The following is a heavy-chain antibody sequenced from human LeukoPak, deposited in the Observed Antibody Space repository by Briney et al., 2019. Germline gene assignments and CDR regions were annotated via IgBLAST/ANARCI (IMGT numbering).Heavy chain of an antibody. V-gene: IGHV3-9*03. Sequence: TGRSLRLSCAASGFTFDDYAMHWVRQAPGKGLEWVSGISWRSGDIGYADSVTGRFTISRDNAKNSLYLQMNSLRAEDMALYYCVKASGGDYYTGYGFDYWGQGTLVTVSS. CDR1: GFTFDDYA. J-gene: IGHJ4*02. CDR2: ISWRSGDI. CDR3: VKASGGDYYTGYGFDY. D-gene: IGHD3-3*01.